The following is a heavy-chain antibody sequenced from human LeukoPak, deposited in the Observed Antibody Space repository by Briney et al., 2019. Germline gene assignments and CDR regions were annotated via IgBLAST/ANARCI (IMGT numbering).Heavy chain of an antibody. CDR1: GGSISSYY. D-gene: IGHD3-22*01. V-gene: IGHV4-59*01. CDR3: ARAPSAYYYDSSGYYFDY. Sequence: SETLSLTCTVSGGSISSYYWSWIRQPPGKGLEWIGVISYSGSTNYNPSLKSRVTISVDTSKTQFSLKLSSVTAADTAVYYCARAPSAYYYDSSGYYFDYWGQGTLVTVSS. CDR2: ISYSGST. J-gene: IGHJ4*02.